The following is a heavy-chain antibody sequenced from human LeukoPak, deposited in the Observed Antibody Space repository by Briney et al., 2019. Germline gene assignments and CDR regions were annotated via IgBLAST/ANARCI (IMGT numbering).Heavy chain of an antibody. CDR3: ARHSDVPLDL. CDR2: IWPDDSDT. V-gene: IGHV5-51*01. D-gene: IGHD6-6*01. CDR1: GYNFTNHW. J-gene: IGHJ5*02. Sequence: GESLKISCKASGYNFTNHWVAWVRQRPGEGLEWMGIIWPDDSDTRYSPSFQGLATISVDKSIGTAHLQWRSLKALDTALYFCARHSDVPLDLWGQGTLVIVSS.